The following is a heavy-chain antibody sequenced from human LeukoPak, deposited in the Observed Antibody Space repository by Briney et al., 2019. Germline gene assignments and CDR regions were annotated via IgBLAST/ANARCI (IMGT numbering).Heavy chain of an antibody. V-gene: IGHV1-2*02. Sequence: ASVKVSCKASGSMSAGHYRHWMRQAPGQGLEWMGWISPSNGATKYAQNFQGRVTMTRDTSISTAYMELSDLRSDDTAVYYCAVSVQAAAIPAFDNWGQGTLVTVSS. D-gene: IGHD6-25*01. CDR3: AVSVQAAAIPAFDN. J-gene: IGHJ4*02. CDR2: ISPSNGAT. CDR1: GSMSAGHY.